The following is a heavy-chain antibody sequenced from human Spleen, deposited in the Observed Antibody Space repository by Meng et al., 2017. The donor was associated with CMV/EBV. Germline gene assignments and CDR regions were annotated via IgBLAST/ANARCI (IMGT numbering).Heavy chain of an antibody. CDR3: ARSFYADYGDY. CDR2: IDLNSGGS. V-gene: IGHV1-2*02. D-gene: IGHD4-17*01. Sequence: CEASGFTFIDYYIHWVRQAPGQGLEWMGWIDLNSGGSNSAQKFQDRITMTRDTSISTAYMELKSLRSDDAAVYYCARSFYADYGDYWGRGTLVTVSS. CDR1: GFTFIDYY. J-gene: IGHJ4*02.